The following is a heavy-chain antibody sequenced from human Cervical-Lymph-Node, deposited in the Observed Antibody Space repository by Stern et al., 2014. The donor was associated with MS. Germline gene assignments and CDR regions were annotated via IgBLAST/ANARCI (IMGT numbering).Heavy chain of an antibody. J-gene: IGHJ6*02. CDR3: ARESGSWDSGGALDQPLWPLGDYYGMDV. D-gene: IGHD6-13*01. V-gene: IGHV1-18*04. CDR1: GYTFTSYG. CDR2: ISAYNGHT. Sequence: VQLVQSGAEVKKPGASVKGSCKASGYTFTSYGISWVRQEPGQGVAWMGWISAYNGHTNNAQKLQGRVTMTTDTSTSTAYMDLRILRSDDTAVYYCARESGSWDSGGALDQPLWPLGDYYGMDVWGQGTTVTVSS.